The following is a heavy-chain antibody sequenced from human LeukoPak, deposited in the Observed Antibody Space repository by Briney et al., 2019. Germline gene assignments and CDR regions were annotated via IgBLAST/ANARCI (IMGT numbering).Heavy chain of an antibody. J-gene: IGHJ3*02. D-gene: IGHD3-9*01. V-gene: IGHV3-23*01. Sequence: GGSLRLSCAASGFTMSNNAMSWVRQAPGKGLEWVSAINGGNSDTNYAESVKGRFTISRDNSRNALYLQMNSLRAEDTAVYYCASRYYDILTGYRGVAFDIWGQGTMVTVSS. CDR2: INGGNSDT. CDR3: ASRYYDILTGYRGVAFDI. CDR1: GFTMSNNA.